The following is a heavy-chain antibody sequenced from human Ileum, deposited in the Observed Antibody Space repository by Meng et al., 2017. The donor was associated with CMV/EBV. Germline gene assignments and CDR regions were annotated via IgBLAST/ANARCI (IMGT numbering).Heavy chain of an antibody. Sequence: KASGFTFFDYYMQWLRQAPGQGLEWMGWIRLDNGATNYAQRFQGRVTLTRDTSITTAYMGLSWLTSDDTAVYFCARDSAIAAGTYFDYWGQGSLVTVSS. CDR1: GFTFFDYY. D-gene: IGHD6-13*01. CDR3: ARDSAIAAGTYFDY. CDR2: IRLDNGAT. V-gene: IGHV1-2*02. J-gene: IGHJ4*02.